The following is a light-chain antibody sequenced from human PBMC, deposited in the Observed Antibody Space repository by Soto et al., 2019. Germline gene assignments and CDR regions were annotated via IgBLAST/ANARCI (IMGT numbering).Light chain of an antibody. CDR3: SSYTTSNTRQIV. CDR1: GTDVGGYNY. J-gene: IGLJ1*01. CDR2: DVS. V-gene: IGLV2-14*03. Sequence: QSVMTQPASVSGSPGQSITVSCTGTGTDVGGYNYVSWYQHHPSKAPKLMIYDVSNRPSGDSNRFSGSKSGNTASLTISGLQPEDEADYYCSSYTTSNTRQIVFGTGTKVTVL.